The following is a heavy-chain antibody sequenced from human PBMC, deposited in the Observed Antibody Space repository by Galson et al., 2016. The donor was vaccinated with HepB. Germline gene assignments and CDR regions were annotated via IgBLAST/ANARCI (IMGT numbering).Heavy chain of an antibody. CDR2: MWFDGSNK. Sequence: SLRLSCAASGFTFSDYAMHWVRQAPGKGLEWVAVMWFDGSNKYYGDSVKGRFTISRDSSTNTLFLQMNSLRAEDTAIYYCAKDEARRAYAYGDMAYCGQGIVVTVS. V-gene: IGHV3-33*02. CDR1: GFTFSDYA. CDR3: AKDEARRAYAYGDMAY. J-gene: IGHJ4*02. D-gene: IGHD4/OR15-4a*01.